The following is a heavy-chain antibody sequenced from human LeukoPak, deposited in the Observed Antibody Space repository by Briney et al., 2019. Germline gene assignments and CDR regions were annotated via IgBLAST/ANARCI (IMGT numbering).Heavy chain of an antibody. CDR1: GFTVSSNY. J-gene: IGHJ3*02. Sequence: RRGSLRLSCAASGFTVSSNYMSWVRQAPGKGLEWVSAISGSGGSTYYADSVKGRFTISRDNSKNTLYLQMNSLRAEDTAVYYCAKDRGSSWNHPDAFDIWGQGTMVTVSS. CDR2: ISGSGGST. CDR3: AKDRGSSWNHPDAFDI. D-gene: IGHD6-13*01. V-gene: IGHV3-23*01.